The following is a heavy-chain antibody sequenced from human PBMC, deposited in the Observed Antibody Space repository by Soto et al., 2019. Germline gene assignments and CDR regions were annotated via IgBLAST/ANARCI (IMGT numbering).Heavy chain of an antibody. CDR3: ATPGYYYYYGMDV. J-gene: IGHJ6*02. V-gene: IGHV5-51*01. CDR2: IYPGDSDT. Sequence: PGESLEISCKGSGYSFTSYWIGWVRQMPGKGLEWMGIIYPGDSDTRYSPSFQGQVTISADKSISTAYLQWSSLKASDTAMYYCATPGYYYYYGMDVWGQGTTVTVSS. CDR1: GYSFTSYW.